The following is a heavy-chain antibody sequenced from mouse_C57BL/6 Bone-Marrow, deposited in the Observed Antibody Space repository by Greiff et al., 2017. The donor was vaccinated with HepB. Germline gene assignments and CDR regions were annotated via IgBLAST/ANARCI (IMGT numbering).Heavy chain of an antibody. CDR1: GYAFSSSW. J-gene: IGHJ1*03. D-gene: IGHD2-1*01. Sequence: QVQLKQSGPELVKPGASVKISCKASGYAFSSSWMNWVKQRPGKGLEWIGRIYPGDGDTNYNGKFKGKATLTADKSSSTAYMQLSSLTSADSAVYFCARLVTTLSYWYFDVWGTGTTVTVSS. CDR3: ARLVTTLSYWYFDV. V-gene: IGHV1-82*01. CDR2: IYPGDGDT.